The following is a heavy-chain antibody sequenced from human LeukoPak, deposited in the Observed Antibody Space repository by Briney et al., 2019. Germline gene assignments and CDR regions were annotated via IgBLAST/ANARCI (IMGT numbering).Heavy chain of an antibody. V-gene: IGHV3-30*03. CDR2: ISYDGSNK. J-gene: IGHJ6*02. CDR1: GFTFSSYG. Sequence: GGSLRLSCAASGFTFSSYGMHWVRQAPGKGLEWVAVISYDGSNKYYADSVKGRFTISRDNSKNTLYLQMNSPRAEDTAVYYCAIPGDSVWGQGTTVTVSS. D-gene: IGHD3-10*01. CDR3: AIPGDSV.